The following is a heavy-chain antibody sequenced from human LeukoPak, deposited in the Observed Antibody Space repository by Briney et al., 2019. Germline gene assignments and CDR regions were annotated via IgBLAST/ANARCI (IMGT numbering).Heavy chain of an antibody. CDR3: ARHPESSTRWFDP. CDR2: IYYSGST. Sequence: SETLSLTCTVSGGSISSYYWSWIRQPPGKGLEWLGYIYYSGSTNYNPSLRSRATISVDTSKNQFSLKLSSVTAADPAVYYCARHPESSTRWFDPWGQGTLVTVSS. V-gene: IGHV4-59*08. D-gene: IGHD1-14*01. J-gene: IGHJ5*02. CDR1: GGSISSYY.